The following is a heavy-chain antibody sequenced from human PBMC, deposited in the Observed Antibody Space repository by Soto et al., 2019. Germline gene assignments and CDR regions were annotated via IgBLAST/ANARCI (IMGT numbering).Heavy chain of an antibody. CDR1: GGTFSSYA. Sequence: GASVKVSCKASGGTFSSYAISWVRQAPGQGLEWMGGIIPIFGTANYAQKFQGRVTITADESTSTAYMELSSLRSEDTAVYYCAKDLYGSGNYRFDYWGQGTLVTVSS. V-gene: IGHV1-69*13. D-gene: IGHD3-10*01. J-gene: IGHJ4*02. CDR3: AKDLYGSGNYRFDY. CDR2: IIPIFGTA.